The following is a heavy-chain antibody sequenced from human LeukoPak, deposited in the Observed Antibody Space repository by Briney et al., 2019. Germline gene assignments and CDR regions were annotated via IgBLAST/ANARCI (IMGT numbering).Heavy chain of an antibody. J-gene: IGHJ6*03. V-gene: IGHV3-7*01. CDR1: GFTFSDYW. CDR3: ARLYCGGGTCYSYYMDV. D-gene: IGHD2-15*01. CDR2: IKYDGSDK. Sequence: PGGSLRLSCAASGFTFSDYWMIWVRQAPGRGLEWVADIKYDGSDKFFVDSVKGRFTISRDNAKNSVHLQLNSLRAEDTAIYYCARLYCGGGTCYSYYMDVWGKGTTVIVSS.